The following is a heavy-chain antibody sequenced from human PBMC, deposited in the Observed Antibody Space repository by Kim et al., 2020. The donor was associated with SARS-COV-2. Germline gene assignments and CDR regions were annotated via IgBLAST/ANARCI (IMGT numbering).Heavy chain of an antibody. Sequence: PSLKSRVTMSVDTSKNQFSLKLNSVTAADTAVYYCARNDFWSGYYYFDYWGQGTLVTVSS. J-gene: IGHJ4*02. D-gene: IGHD3-3*01. CDR3: ARNDFWSGYYYFDY. V-gene: IGHV4-39*01.